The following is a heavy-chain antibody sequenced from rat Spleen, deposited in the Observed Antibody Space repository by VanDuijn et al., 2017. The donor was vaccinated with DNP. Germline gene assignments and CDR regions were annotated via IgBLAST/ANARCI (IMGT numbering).Heavy chain of an antibody. CDR1: GYSITSDY. CDR3: ARGGPLNYGYGPLFDY. V-gene: IGHV3-1*01. D-gene: IGHD1-7*01. J-gene: IGHJ2*01. CDR2: ISYSGRT. Sequence: EVQLQESGPGLVKPSQSLSLTCSVTGYSITSDYWGWIRKFPGHKMAWLGHISYSGRTTYNPSLKSRISISRDTSKNQFFLQLNSVTTEDTATYYCARGGPLNYGYGPLFDYWGQGVMVTVSS.